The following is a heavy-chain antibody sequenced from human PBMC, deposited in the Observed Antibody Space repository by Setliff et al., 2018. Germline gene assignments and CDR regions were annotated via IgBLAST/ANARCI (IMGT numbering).Heavy chain of an antibody. D-gene: IGHD3-10*01. CDR1: GFTFSDYY. CDR2: ISSGGSGI. CDR3: ARGGARGSPGKMDV. V-gene: IGHV3-11*04. J-gene: IGHJ6*04. Sequence: GGSLRLSCAASGFTFSDYYMSWIRQAPGKGLEWVSHISSGGSGIYYADSVRVRFTISRDNAKNSLYLQMNSLRAEDTAVYYCARGGARGSPGKMDVWGKGTTVTVSS.